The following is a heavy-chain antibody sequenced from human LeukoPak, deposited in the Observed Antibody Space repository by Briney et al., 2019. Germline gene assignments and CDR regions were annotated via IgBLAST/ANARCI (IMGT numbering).Heavy chain of an antibody. CDR3: ARWCDGDCYRAFDI. V-gene: IGHV3-66*01. CDR2: IYSGGST. Sequence: GGSLRLSCAASGFTVSSNYMNWVRQAPGKGLEWVSVIYSGGSTYYTDSVKGRFTISRDNSKNTLYLQMNSLRAEDTAVYYCARWCDGDCYRAFDIWGQGTMVTVSS. D-gene: IGHD2-21*02. J-gene: IGHJ3*02. CDR1: GFTVSSNY.